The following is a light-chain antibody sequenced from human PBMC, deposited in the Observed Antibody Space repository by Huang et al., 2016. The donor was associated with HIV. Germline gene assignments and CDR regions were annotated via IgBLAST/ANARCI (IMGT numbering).Light chain of an antibody. CDR3: QRYKSFPWT. CDR1: QSVSTL. V-gene: IGKV1-5*03. Sequence: DIQMTQSSSTLSASVGDRVTIACRASQSVSTLLAWYQQKAGRAPNLLVYEASTLESGVPSRFSGGGSGTEFTLTISSVQPDDFAADYCQRYKSFPWTFGQGTKVEV. J-gene: IGKJ1*01. CDR2: EAS.